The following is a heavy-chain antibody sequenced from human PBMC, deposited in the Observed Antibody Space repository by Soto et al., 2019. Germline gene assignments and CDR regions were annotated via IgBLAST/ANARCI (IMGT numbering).Heavy chain of an antibody. CDR2: IYYSGST. J-gene: IGHJ3*02. D-gene: IGHD3-22*01. CDR3: ARDLTSYDSSGYYDAFDI. Sequence: QVQLQESGPGLVKPSETLSLTCTVSGGSISSYYWSWIRQPPGKGLEWIGDIYYSGSTNYNPSLKRRAPISLDTSKNRSPLKPSSVTAAHTAVYYCARDLTSYDSSGYYDAFDIWGQGTMVTVSS. V-gene: IGHV4-59*01. CDR1: GGSISSYY.